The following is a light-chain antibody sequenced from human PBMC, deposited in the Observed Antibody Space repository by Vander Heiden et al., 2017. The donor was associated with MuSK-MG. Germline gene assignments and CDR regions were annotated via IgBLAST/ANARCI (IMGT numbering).Light chain of an antibody. Sequence: DVQMTQSPSTLSASVGDRVTITCRASQSFNNWLAWYQQKPGKAPKRLIYRASSLESGVPSRLSGSGSGREFTLTIIDRQNDDIATYHCRQDEDGWSFGQGTKVEI. V-gene: IGKV1-5*03. CDR2: RAS. CDR1: QSFNNW. J-gene: IGKJ1*01. CDR3: RQDEDGWS.